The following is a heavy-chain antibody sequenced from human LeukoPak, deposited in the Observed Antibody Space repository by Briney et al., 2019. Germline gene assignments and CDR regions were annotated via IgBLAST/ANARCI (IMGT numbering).Heavy chain of an antibody. CDR1: GFTFSSYA. Sequence: GRSLRLSCAASGFTFSSYAMHWVRQAPGKGLEWVAVISYDGSNKYYADSVKGRFTISRDNSKNTLYLQMNSLRAEDTAVYYCARMNGGSGSFDYWGQGTLVTASS. V-gene: IGHV3-30-3*01. CDR3: ARMNGGSGSFDY. J-gene: IGHJ4*02. D-gene: IGHD3-10*01. CDR2: ISYDGSNK.